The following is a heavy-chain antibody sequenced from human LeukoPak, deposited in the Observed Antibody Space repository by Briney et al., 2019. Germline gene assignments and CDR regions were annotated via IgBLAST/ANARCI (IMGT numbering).Heavy chain of an antibody. CDR2: INHSGST. J-gene: IGHJ4*02. CDR3: ARVGGSSDSGWYASLSY. CDR1: GGSFSGYY. D-gene: IGHD6-19*01. V-gene: IGHV4-34*01. Sequence: SETLSLTCAVYGGSFSGYYWSWIRQPPGKGLEWIGEINHSGSTNYNPSLKSRVTISVDTSKNQFSLKLSSVTAADTAVYYCARVGGSSDSGWYASLSYWGQGTLVTVSS.